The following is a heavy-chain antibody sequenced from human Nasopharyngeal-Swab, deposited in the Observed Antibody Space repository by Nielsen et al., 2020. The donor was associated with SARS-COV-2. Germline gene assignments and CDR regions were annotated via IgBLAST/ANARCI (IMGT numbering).Heavy chain of an antibody. CDR3: ARVHSSSWTVDY. V-gene: IGHV4-59*13. J-gene: IGHJ4*02. CDR1: SGSISSYY. D-gene: IGHD6-13*01. CDR2: IYYSGST. Sequence: SETLSLTCTASSGSISSYYWSWIRQPPGKGLEWIGYIYYSGSTNYNPSLKSRVTISVDTSKNQFSLMLSSVTAADTAVYYCARVHSSSWTVDYWGQGTLVTVS.